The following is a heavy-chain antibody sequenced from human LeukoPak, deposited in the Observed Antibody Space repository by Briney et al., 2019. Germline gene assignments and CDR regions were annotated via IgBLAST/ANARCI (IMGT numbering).Heavy chain of an antibody. V-gene: IGHV4-34*01. D-gene: IGHD3-22*01. CDR2: INQSGRA. J-gene: IGHJ4*02. CDR1: GASFSDYY. CDR3: TRDXAAGYYDSSGYNLPVPKXYFDY. Sequence: PSETLSLTCAVYGASFSDYYWSWRRQSPGKGLEWVGEINQSGRANYNPSLKWRVTMSVDPSKNQFSLKLSSLTGADTAVYYCTRDXAAGYYDSSGYNLPVPKXYFDYWGQGTLVTVSS.